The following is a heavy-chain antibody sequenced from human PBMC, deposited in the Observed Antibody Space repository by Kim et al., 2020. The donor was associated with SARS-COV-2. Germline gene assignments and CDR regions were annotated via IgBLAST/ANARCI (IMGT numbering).Heavy chain of an antibody. J-gene: IGHJ4*02. CDR2: ISWNSGSI. D-gene: IGHD4-17*01. CDR3: AKAYGDYVIPGFDY. Sequence: GGSLRLSCAASGFTFDDYAMHWVRQAPGKGLEWVSGISWNSGSIGYADSVKGRFTISRDNAKNSLYLQMNSLRAEDTALYYCAKAYGDYVIPGFDYWGQGTLVTVSS. V-gene: IGHV3-9*01. CDR1: GFTFDDYA.